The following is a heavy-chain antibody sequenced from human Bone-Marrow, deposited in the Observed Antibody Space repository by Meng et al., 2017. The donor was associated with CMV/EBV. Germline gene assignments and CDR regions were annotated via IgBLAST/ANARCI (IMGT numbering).Heavy chain of an antibody. J-gene: IGHJ4*02. D-gene: IGHD3-10*01. CDR2: IIPIFGTA. CDR3: ARGLGGSDY. Sequence: RVSCAASGGTFGSYAISWVRQAPGQGLAWLGGIIPIFGTANYAQKFQGRVTITADESTSTAYMELSSLRSEDTAVYYCARGLGGSDYWGQGTLVTVSS. CDR1: GGTFGSYA. V-gene: IGHV1-69*01.